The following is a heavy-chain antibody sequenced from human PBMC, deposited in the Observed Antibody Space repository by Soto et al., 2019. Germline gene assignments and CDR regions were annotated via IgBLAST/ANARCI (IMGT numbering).Heavy chain of an antibody. J-gene: IGHJ4*02. D-gene: IGHD3-22*01. Sequence: EVQLVESGGDLVQPGRSLRLSCAGSGFTFDDYAMHWVRQAPGKGLEWVSGISWNSGTLGYADSVKGRFTISRDNAEKSLYLQMNSLRPEDTALYYCAQGENYYDSSGHYLAHWGQGTLVSVSS. V-gene: IGHV3-9*01. CDR1: GFTFDDYA. CDR3: AQGENYYDSSGHYLAH. CDR2: ISWNSGTL.